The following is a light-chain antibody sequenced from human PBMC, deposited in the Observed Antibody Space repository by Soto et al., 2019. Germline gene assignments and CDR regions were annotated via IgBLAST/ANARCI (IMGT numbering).Light chain of an antibody. CDR2: EVS. CDR3: SSYTSSSTLFV. J-gene: IGLJ1*01. CDR1: SSDVGGYNY. Sequence: QSALTQPASVSGSPGQSITISCTGTSSDVGGYNYVSWYQQHPGKAPKLMIYEVSNRPSGVSNRFSGSKSGNTASPTISGLQAEDEADDYCSSYTSSSTLFVFGTGTKVTVL. V-gene: IGLV2-14*01.